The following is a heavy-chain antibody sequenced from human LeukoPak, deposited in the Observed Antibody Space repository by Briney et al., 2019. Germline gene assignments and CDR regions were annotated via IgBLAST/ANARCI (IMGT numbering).Heavy chain of an antibody. Sequence: SVKVSCKASGGTFSSYAISWVRQAPGQGLEWMGGIIPIFGTANYAQKFQGRVTITADESTSTAYMELSSLRSEDTAVYYCAGVVESELLWFGELFKAPHNWFDPWGQGTLVTVSS. J-gene: IGHJ5*02. D-gene: IGHD3-10*01. CDR3: AGVVESELLWFGELFKAPHNWFDP. CDR2: IIPIFGTA. CDR1: GGTFSSYA. V-gene: IGHV1-69*01.